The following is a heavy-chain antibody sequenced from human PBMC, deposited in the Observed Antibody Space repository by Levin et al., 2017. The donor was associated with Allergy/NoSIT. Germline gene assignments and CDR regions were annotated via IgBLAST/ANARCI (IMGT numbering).Heavy chain of an antibody. CDR2: IDPSDSHT. D-gene: IGHD3-16*02. J-gene: IGHJ4*02. V-gene: IGHV5-10-1*01. Sequence: PAASVKVSCKASGYIFRNYWITWLRQMPGKGLEWVGTIDPSDSHTTYSPSFQGHVTMSTDKTIDTAYLQWSSLQASDTAMYYCARYLSANSWSSLFHYWGQGTLVTVSS. CDR3: ARYLSANSWSSLFHY. CDR1: GYIFRNYW.